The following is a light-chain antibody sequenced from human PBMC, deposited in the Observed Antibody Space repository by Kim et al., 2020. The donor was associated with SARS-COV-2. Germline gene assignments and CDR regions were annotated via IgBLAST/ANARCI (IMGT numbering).Light chain of an antibody. CDR1: KLGNKY. CDR3: QTWDGSTVL. Sequence: VSPGQTDSVTCSGDKLGNKYVCWYQQNTGQSPVVVIYQDKKRPSGIPERFSGSNSGNTATLTISGTQAMDEADYYCQTWDGSTVLFGGGTQLTVL. J-gene: IGLJ2*01. V-gene: IGLV3-1*01. CDR2: QDK.